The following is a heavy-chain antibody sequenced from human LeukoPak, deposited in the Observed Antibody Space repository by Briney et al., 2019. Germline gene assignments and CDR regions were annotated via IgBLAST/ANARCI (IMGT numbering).Heavy chain of an antibody. CDR1: GGSISSYY. D-gene: IGHD1-26*01. Sequence: KPSENPSLTCTVSGGSISSYYWSWIRQPARKGLEWVGRIYSSGSANYNPSLKSRVTISVDTSKNQFSLKLSTVTAADTAEYYCATTLGSSGNYMFDYWGQGTLVTVSS. CDR3: ATTLGSSGNYMFDY. J-gene: IGHJ4*02. CDR2: IYSSGSA. V-gene: IGHV4-4*07.